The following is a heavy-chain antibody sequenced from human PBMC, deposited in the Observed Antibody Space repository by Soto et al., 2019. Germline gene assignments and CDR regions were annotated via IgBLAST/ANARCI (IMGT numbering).Heavy chain of an antibody. Sequence: QVQLQESGPGLVKPSQTLSLTRSVSGGYISSGGNYWSWIRQHPGKGLEWIGFIYYTGHTKYNAALKSRVNISGDMSQNQFSLTLTSVTAADTAVYYCAREDINESFFDSWGPGILVTVSS. J-gene: IGHJ4*02. D-gene: IGHD2-8*01. V-gene: IGHV4-31*03. CDR1: GGYISSGGNY. CDR3: AREDINESFFDS. CDR2: IYYTGHT.